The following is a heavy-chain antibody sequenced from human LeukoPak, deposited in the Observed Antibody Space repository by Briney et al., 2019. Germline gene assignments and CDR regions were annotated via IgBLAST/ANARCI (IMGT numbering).Heavy chain of an antibody. D-gene: IGHD2-15*01. Sequence: GGSLRLSCAASGFGFSSYSMNWVRQAPGKGLEWISSISSSSSYIYYADSVKGRFTISRGNAKNSLYLQMNSLRAGDTAVYYCARDQGAYCSGGSCTAFDIWGQGAMVTVSS. CDR3: ARDQGAYCSGGSCTAFDI. CDR1: GFGFSSYS. V-gene: IGHV3-21*01. J-gene: IGHJ3*02. CDR2: ISSSSSYI.